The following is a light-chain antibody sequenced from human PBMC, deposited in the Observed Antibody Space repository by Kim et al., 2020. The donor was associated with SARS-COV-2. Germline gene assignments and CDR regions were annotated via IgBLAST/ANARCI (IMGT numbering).Light chain of an antibody. V-gene: IGKV3D-20*01. J-gene: IGKJ2*01. CDR3: QQYGSSPGT. CDR2: DAS. Sequence: EIVLTQSPATLSLSPGERATLSCGASQSVSNSYLAWYQQKPGLAPTLLIYDASTRATGIPDRFSGSGSGTDFTLTISRLEPEDFAVYYCQQYGSSPGTFGQGTKLEI. CDR1: QSVSNSY.